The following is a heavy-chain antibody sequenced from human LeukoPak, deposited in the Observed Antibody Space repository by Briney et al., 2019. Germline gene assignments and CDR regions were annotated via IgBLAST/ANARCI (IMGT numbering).Heavy chain of an antibody. D-gene: IGHD3-9*01. CDR1: GGSISPTSYY. CDR3: ARHLRRESLTSSHFDY. CDR2: IYYSGTT. Sequence: SETLSLTCTVSGGSISPTSYYWAWVRQPPGEGLEWIGSIYYSGTTYYNPSLTSRLTLSVDTSKNQFSLKLTSVTAADTAIYYCARHLRRESLTSSHFDYWGQGTLVTVSS. V-gene: IGHV4-39*01. J-gene: IGHJ4*02.